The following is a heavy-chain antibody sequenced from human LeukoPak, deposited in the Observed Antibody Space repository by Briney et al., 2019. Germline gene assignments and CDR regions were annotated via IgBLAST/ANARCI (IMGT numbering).Heavy chain of an antibody. V-gene: IGHV1-18*01. Sequence: ASGKVSCKASGNTFSNYGINWVRQAPGQGLEWMGWISGYNGNTTYVQKFEGRVSMTTDTFTSTAYMEVGRLRSDDTAVYYCARGAVATEYYYMDVWGKGTTVTVSS. J-gene: IGHJ6*03. D-gene: IGHD5-12*01. CDR3: ARGAVATEYYYMDV. CDR1: GNTFSNYG. CDR2: ISGYNGNT.